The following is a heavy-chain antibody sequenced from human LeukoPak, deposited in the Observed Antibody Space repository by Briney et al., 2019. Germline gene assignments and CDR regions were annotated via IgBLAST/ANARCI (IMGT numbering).Heavy chain of an antibody. V-gene: IGHV1-18*01. CDR2: ISAYNGNT. CDR3: ARRIGWGSYSNWFDP. D-gene: IGHD3-16*01. Sequence: GASVKVSCKASGYTFTNYGISWVRQAPGEGLEWMGWISAYNGNTNYAQKFQGRVTMTTDTSTSTVYMELSSLRSEDTAVYYCARRIGWGSYSNWFDPWGQGTLVTVSS. J-gene: IGHJ5*02. CDR1: GYTFTNYG.